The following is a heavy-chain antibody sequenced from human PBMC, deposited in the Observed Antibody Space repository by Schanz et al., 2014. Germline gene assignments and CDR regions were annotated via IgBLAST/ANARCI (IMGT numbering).Heavy chain of an antibody. CDR2: ISGSGGST. CDR1: GFTFSTYA. Sequence: EVQLVESGGGLVQPGGSLRLSCAASGFTFSTYAMSWVRQAPGKGLEWVSTISGSGGSTFYADSVKGRFTISRDNSRNTLHLQMDSLRAEDTAVYYCASLYDREYFDYWGQGTLVTVSS. D-gene: IGHD2-8*01. CDR3: ASLYDREYFDY. J-gene: IGHJ4*02. V-gene: IGHV3-23*04.